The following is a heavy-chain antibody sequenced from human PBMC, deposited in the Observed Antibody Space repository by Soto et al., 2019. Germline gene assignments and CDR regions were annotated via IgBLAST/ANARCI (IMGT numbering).Heavy chain of an antibody. CDR2: ISSSSSTI. CDR3: ASSEKRWLQDKGDT. J-gene: IGHJ5*02. Sequence: PGGSLRLSCAASGFTFSSYSMNWVRQAPGKGLEWVSYISSSSSTIYYADSVKGRFTISRDNAKNSLYLQMNSLRDEDTAVYYCASSEKRWLQDKGDTWGQGTLVTVSS. D-gene: IGHD5-12*01. V-gene: IGHV3-48*02. CDR1: GFTFSSYS.